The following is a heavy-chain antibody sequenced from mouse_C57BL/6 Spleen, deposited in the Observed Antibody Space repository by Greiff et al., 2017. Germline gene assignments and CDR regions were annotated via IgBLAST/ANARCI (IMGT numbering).Heavy chain of an antibody. CDR1: GFTFSDYY. D-gene: IGHD2-3*01. V-gene: IGHV5-16*01. CDR2: INYDGSST. CDR3: ARDYDGYYGYAMDY. J-gene: IGHJ4*01. Sequence: EVMLVESEGGLVQPGSSMKLSCTASGFTFSDYYMAWVRQVPEKGLEWVANINYDGSSTYYLDSLKSRFIISRDNAKNILYLQMSSLKSEDTATYYCARDYDGYYGYAMDYWGQGTSVTVSS.